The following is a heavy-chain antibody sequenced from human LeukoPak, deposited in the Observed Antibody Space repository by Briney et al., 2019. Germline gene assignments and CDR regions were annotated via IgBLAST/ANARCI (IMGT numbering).Heavy chain of an antibody. CDR1: GFTFSSYW. CDR2: IKQDGSEK. D-gene: IGHD1-26*01. CDR3: ARDYPSGSYGVDY. J-gene: IGHJ4*02. Sequence: GGSLRLSCAASGFTFSSYWMSWVRQAPGKGLEWVANIKQDGSEKYYVDSVKGRFTISRDNAKSSLYLQMNSLRAEDTAVYYCARDYPSGSYGVDYWGQGTLVTASS. V-gene: IGHV3-7*01.